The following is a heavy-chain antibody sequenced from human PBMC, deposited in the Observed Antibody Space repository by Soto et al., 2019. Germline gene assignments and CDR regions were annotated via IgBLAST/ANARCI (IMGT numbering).Heavy chain of an antibody. CDR1: GDSVSSNSAA. J-gene: IGHJ4*02. CDR2: TYYRSKWYN. V-gene: IGHV6-1*01. D-gene: IGHD7-27*01. CDR3: ARNWGLDY. Sequence: SQTLSLTCAISGDSVSSNSAAWNWIRQSPSRGLEWLGRTYYRSKWYNDYAITVQSRITINPDTSKNQFSLQLTSVTPEDTAVYYCARNWGLDYRGREPRSPSPQ.